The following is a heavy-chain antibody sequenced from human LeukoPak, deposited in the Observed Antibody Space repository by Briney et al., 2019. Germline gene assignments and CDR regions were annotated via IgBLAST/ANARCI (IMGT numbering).Heavy chain of an antibody. CDR2: IYYTGST. CDR1: GGSISSSSYY. CDR3: ARVVSYGATGYFDY. Sequence: SETLSLTCTVSGGSISSSSYYWAWIRQPPGKGLEWIGSIYYTGSTYYNPSLKSRVTISVDTSKNQFSLRLTSVTAADTAVYYCARVVSYGATGYFDYWGQGTLVTVSS. J-gene: IGHJ4*02. D-gene: IGHD4-17*01. V-gene: IGHV4-39*07.